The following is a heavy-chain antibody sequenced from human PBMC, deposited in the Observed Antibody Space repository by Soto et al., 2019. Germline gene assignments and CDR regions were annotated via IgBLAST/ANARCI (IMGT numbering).Heavy chain of an antibody. V-gene: IGHV1-69*01. CDR3: AREDAHYDFWSGYYTPFDY. Sequence: QVQLVQSGAEVKKPGSSVKVSCKASGGTFSSYAISWVRQAPGQGLEWMGGIIPIFGTANYAQKIQGRVTITADESTSTAYMELSSLRSEDTAVYYCAREDAHYDFWSGYYTPFDYWGQGTLVTVSS. CDR1: GGTFSSYA. J-gene: IGHJ4*02. D-gene: IGHD3-3*01. CDR2: IIPIFGTA.